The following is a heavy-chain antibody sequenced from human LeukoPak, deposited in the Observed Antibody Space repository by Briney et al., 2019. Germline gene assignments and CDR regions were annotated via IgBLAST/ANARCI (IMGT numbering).Heavy chain of an antibody. V-gene: IGHV1-18*01. CDR3: PSNRLNYDFWSGYPTESFDY. Sequence: ASGKVSCKASGYTFTSYGISWVRQAPGQGLEWMGWISAYNGNTNYAQKCQGRVTITTETSTSPSDRERRSLRSDHTAVYYCPSNRLNYDFWSGYPTESFDYWGQGTLVTVSS. CDR1: GYTFTSYG. CDR2: ISAYNGNT. J-gene: IGHJ4*02. D-gene: IGHD3-3*01.